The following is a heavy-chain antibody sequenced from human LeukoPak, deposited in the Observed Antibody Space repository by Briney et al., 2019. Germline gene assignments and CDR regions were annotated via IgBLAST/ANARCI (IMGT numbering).Heavy chain of an antibody. CDR1: GYTFTNYY. CDR3: ARSSLAAVGRHDALDS. CDR2: VHPSRGTA. D-gene: IGHD6-13*01. Sequence: GASLKVSCKASGYTFTNYYIHWVRQAPVQGLEWMGMVHPSRGTASYAQKFQGRVTMTRDTSTTTVYMEMSSLRSEDTAVYYCARSSLAAVGRHDALDSWGQGTMVTVS. J-gene: IGHJ3*02. V-gene: IGHV1-46*01.